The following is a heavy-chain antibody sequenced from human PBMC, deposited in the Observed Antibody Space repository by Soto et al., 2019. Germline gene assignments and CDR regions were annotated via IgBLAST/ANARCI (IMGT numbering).Heavy chain of an antibody. V-gene: IGHV4-61*01. D-gene: IGHD6-25*01. CDR3: ARHHPRTLAALEILFDC. CDR1: GGSVNTAPYY. CDR2: IYYSGST. Sequence: SETLSLTCTVSGGSVNTAPYYWSWIRQPPGKGLEWIGYIYYSGSTNYNPSLKSRVSISLDTSKNQLSLNLSSVTAAATAVYFCARHHPRTLAALEILFDCWGKGTLVTVSS. J-gene: IGHJ4*02.